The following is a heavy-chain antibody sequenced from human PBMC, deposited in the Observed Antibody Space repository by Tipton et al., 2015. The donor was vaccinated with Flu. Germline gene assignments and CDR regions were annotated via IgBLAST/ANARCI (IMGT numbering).Heavy chain of an antibody. V-gene: IGHV4-39*07. CDR2: IFHSGST. Sequence: LRLSCSVSGDSMTSSRYYWGWIRQPPGKGLEWIGSIFHSGSTYYNPSLKSRVTISVDTSKNQFSLKLSSVTAADTAVYYCARDTIFGVAHWGQGTLVTFSS. CDR1: GDSMTSSRYY. D-gene: IGHD3-3*01. J-gene: IGHJ4*02. CDR3: ARDTIFGVAH.